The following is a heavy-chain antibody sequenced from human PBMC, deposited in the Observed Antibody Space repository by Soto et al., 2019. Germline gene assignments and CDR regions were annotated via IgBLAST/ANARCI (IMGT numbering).Heavy chain of an antibody. V-gene: IGHV3-73*01. CDR3: TRIGYCSGGSCYSSDYYYGMDV. CDR1: GFTFSGSA. Sequence: GGSLRLSCAASGFTFSGSAMHWVRQASGKGLEWVGRIRSKANSYATAYAASVKGRFTISRDDSKNTAYLQMNSLKTEDTAVYYCTRIGYCSGGSCYSSDYYYGMDVWGQGTKVTVSS. CDR2: IRSKANSYAT. J-gene: IGHJ6*02. D-gene: IGHD2-15*01.